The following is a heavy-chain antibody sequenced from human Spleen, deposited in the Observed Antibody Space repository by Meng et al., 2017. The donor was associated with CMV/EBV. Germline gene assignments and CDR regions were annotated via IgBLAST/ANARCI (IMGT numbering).Heavy chain of an antibody. Sequence: GESLKISCAASGFTFMNYAMNWVRQAPGKGLEWVATINSDGSVRYSLDSVKGRFTISRDNAKDSLYLQMETLRVEDTAIYYCARHFCSGGICLDQWGQGTLVTVSS. V-gene: IGHV3-7*01. CDR1: GFTFMNYA. D-gene: IGHD2-15*01. CDR2: INSDGSVR. CDR3: ARHFCSGGICLDQ. J-gene: IGHJ4*02.